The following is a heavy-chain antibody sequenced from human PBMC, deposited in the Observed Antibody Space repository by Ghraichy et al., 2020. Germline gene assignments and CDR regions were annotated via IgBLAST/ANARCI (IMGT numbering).Heavy chain of an antibody. D-gene: IGHD6-13*01. Sequence: GESLNISCSASGFTFSSYAMHWVRQAPGKGLEYVSAISSNGGSTYYADSVKGRFTISRDNSKNTLYLQMSSLRAEDTAVYYCVKDARGIAAAGNKGVDYWGQGTLVTVSS. CDR2: ISSNGGST. CDR1: GFTFSSYA. V-gene: IGHV3-64D*06. J-gene: IGHJ4*02. CDR3: VKDARGIAAAGNKGVDY.